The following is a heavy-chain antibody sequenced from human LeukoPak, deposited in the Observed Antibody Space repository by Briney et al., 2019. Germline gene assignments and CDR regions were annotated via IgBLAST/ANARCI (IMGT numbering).Heavy chain of an antibody. D-gene: IGHD3-16*01. Sequence: PGGSLRLSCAVSGVTVSSTDMSWVRQAPGKGLEWVSVIFSGGGTYYTGSVKGRFTISRNNFKNTLYLQMNSLRAEDTAVYYCARDLGGPENYWGQGTLVTVSS. CDR1: GVTVSSTD. CDR3: ARDLGGPENY. V-gene: IGHV3-53*01. CDR2: IFSGGGT. J-gene: IGHJ4*02.